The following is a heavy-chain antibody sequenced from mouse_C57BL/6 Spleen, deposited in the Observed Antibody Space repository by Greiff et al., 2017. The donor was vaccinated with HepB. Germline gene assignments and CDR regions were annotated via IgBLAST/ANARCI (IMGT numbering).Heavy chain of an antibody. J-gene: IGHJ2*01. CDR2: ISNLAYSI. CDR3: ARLDSSGYPYYFDY. V-gene: IGHV5-15*01. CDR1: GFTFSDYG. D-gene: IGHD3-2*02. Sequence: EVKLVESGGGLVQPGGSLKLSCAASGFTFSDYGMAWVRQAPRKGPEWVAFISNLAYSIYYADTVTGRFTISRENAKNTLYLEMSSLRSEDTAMYYCARLDSSGYPYYFDYWGQGTTLTVSS.